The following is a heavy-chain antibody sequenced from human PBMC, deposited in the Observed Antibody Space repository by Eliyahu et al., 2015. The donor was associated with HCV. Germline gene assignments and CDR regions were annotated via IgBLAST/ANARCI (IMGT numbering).Heavy chain of an antibody. CDR3: ARVRIQLWLQYFDY. CDR2: IYYSGST. CDR1: GXSISSSSYY. J-gene: IGHJ4*02. D-gene: IGHD5-18*01. V-gene: IGHV4-39*01. Sequence: QLQLQESGPGLVKPSETLSLTCTVSGXSISSSSYYWGWIRQPPGKGLEWIGSIYYSGSTYYNPSLKSRVTISVDTSKNQFSLKLSSVTAADTAVYYCARVRIQLWLQYFDYWGQGTLVTVSS.